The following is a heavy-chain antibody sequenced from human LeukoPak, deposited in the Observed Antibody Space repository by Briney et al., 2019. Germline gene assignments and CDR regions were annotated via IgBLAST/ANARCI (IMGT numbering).Heavy chain of an antibody. D-gene: IGHD6-19*01. Sequence: GGSLRLSCAASGFTFSSYAMSWVRQAPGKGLEWVSAISGSGGSTYYADSVKGRFTISRDNAKNSLYLQMNSLRAEDTAVYYCARFDSSVWYDAFDIWGQGTMLTVSS. CDR2: ISGSGGST. CDR3: ARFDSSVWYDAFDI. CDR1: GFTFSSYA. J-gene: IGHJ3*02. V-gene: IGHV3-23*01.